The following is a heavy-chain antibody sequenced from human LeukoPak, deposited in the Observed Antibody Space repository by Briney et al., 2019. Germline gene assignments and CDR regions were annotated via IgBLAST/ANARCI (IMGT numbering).Heavy chain of an antibody. CDR1: GGSISSYY. CDR2: IYYSGST. Sequence: PSETLSLTCTVSGGSISSYYWSWIRQPPGKGLEWIGYIYYSGSTNYNPSLKSRVTISVDTSKNQFSLKLSSVTAADTAVYYCARGGYSSSWYAEGWFDPWGQGTLVTVSS. V-gene: IGHV4-59*01. J-gene: IGHJ5*02. D-gene: IGHD6-13*01. CDR3: ARGGYSSSWYAEGWFDP.